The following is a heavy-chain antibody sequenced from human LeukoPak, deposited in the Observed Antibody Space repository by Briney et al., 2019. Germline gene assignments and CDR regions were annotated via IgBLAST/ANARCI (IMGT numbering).Heavy chain of an antibody. V-gene: IGHV1-69*04. CDR1: GGTFSSYA. Sequence: ASVKVSCKASGGTFSSYAISWVRQAPGQGLEWMGRIIPILGIANYAQKFQGRVTITADKSTSTAYMELSSLRSEDTAVYYCARDGPGGSYYEGAFDIWGQGAMVTVSS. CDR3: ARDGPGGSYYEGAFDI. J-gene: IGHJ3*02. D-gene: IGHD1-26*01. CDR2: IIPILGIA.